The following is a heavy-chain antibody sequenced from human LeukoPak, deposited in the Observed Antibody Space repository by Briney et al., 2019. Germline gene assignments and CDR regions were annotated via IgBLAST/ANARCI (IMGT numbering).Heavy chain of an antibody. J-gene: IGHJ5*02. D-gene: IGHD3-3*01. CDR2: ISSSSSTI. Sequence: GGSLRLSCVASGLTFSSYSMNWVRQAPGKGLEWISYISSSSSTIYYADSVKGRFTISRDNAKNSLYLQMNSLRAEDTAVYYCASGKGHDFWSGYLSCFDPWGRGTLVTVS. CDR3: ASGKGHDFWSGYLSCFDP. CDR1: GLTFSSYS. V-gene: IGHV3-48*04.